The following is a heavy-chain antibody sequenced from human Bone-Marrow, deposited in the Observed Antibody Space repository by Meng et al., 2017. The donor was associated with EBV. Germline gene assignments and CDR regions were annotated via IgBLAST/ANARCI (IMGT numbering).Heavy chain of an antibody. CDR1: VGTFNSDA. CDR3: ARDVYASGTYRADP. D-gene: IGHD3-10*01. V-gene: IGHV1-8*02. CDR2: MDPNSGNT. Sequence: VECVWAGGWGKKPGSSVKVSCKTSVGTFNSDAISWVRQAPAQGLEWMGWMDPNSGNTGFAQKFQGRVTMTRNTSISTAYMELSALTSEDTAVYYCARDVYASGTYRADPWGQGTLVTVSS. J-gene: IGHJ5*02.